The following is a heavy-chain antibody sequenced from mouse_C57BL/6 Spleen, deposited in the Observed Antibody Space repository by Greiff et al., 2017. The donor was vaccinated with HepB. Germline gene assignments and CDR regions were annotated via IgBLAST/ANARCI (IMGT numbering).Heavy chain of an antibody. Sequence: EVQGVESGEGLVKPGGSLKLSCAASGFTFSSYAMSWVRQTPEKRLEWVAYISSGGDYIYYADTVKGRFTISRDNARNTLYLQMSSLKSEDTAMYYCTRDGDYDSYAMDYWGQGTSVTVSS. CDR2: ISSGGDYI. J-gene: IGHJ4*01. CDR3: TRDGDYDSYAMDY. CDR1: GFTFSSYA. V-gene: IGHV5-9-1*02. D-gene: IGHD2-4*01.